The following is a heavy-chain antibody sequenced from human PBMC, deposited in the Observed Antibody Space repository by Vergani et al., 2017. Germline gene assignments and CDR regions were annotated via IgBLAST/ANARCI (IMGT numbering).Heavy chain of an antibody. CDR3: ARDPPGSVRGEDYYYYYGMDV. V-gene: IGHV3-48*02. CDR1: GFTFSSYS. J-gene: IGHJ6*02. Sequence: EVQLVESGGGLVQPGGSLRLSCAASGFTFSSYSMNWVRQAPGKGLEWVSYISSSSSTIYYADSVKGRFTISRDNAKNSLYLQMNSLRDEDTAVYYCARDPPGSVRGEDYYYYYGMDVGGQGTTVTVSS. D-gene: IGHD3-10*01. CDR2: ISSSSSTI.